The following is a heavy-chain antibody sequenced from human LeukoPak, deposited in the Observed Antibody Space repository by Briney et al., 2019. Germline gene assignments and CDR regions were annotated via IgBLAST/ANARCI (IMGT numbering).Heavy chain of an antibody. D-gene: IGHD5-24*01. CDR3: ARGPGDGYYTERAFDI. CDR1: GYTFTSYG. Sequence: ASVKVSCKASGYTFTSYGISWVRQAPGQGLEWMGWISAYNGNTNYAQKLQGRVTMTTDTSTSTAYMELSRLRSDDTAVYYCARGPGDGYYTERAFDIWGQGTMVTVSS. J-gene: IGHJ3*02. V-gene: IGHV1-18*01. CDR2: ISAYNGNT.